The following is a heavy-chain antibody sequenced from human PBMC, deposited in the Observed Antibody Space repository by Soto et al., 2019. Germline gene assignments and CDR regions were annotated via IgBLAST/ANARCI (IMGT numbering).Heavy chain of an antibody. J-gene: IGHJ4*02. CDR3: ARDPRPGVVATMGFDY. Sequence: QVQLQESGPGLVKPSQTLSLTCTVSGGSISSGDYYWSWIRQPPGKGLEWIGYIYYSGSTSYNPSLKSRVTISVDTSKNQFSLKLSSVTAADTAVYYCARDPRPGVVATMGFDYWGQGTLVTVSS. CDR2: IYYSGST. D-gene: IGHD5-12*01. V-gene: IGHV4-30-4*01. CDR1: GGSISSGDYY.